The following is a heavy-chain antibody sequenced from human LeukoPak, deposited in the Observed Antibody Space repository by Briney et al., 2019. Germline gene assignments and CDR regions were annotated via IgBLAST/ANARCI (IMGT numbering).Heavy chain of an antibody. CDR2: IYTSGST. V-gene: IGHV4-61*02. Sequence: SETLSLTCTVSGGSISSGSYYWSWIRQPAGKGLEWIGRIYTSGSTNYNPSLKSRVTISVDTSKNQFSLKLSSVTAADTAVYYCARSGGYDGGYYYYYMDVWGKGTTVTISS. CDR3: ARSGGYDGGYYYYYMDV. D-gene: IGHD5-12*01. CDR1: GGSISSGSYY. J-gene: IGHJ6*03.